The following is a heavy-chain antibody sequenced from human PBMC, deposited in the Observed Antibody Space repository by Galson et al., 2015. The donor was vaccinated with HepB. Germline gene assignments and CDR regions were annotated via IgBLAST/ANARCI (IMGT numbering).Heavy chain of an antibody. D-gene: IGHD5-24*01. CDR1: GFTFSSYS. V-gene: IGHV3-21*01. J-gene: IGHJ6*02. Sequence: SLRLSCAASGFTFSSYSINWVRQAPGKGLEWVSSISSSSSYKYYADSVKGRFTISRDNAKNSLYLQMNSLRAEDTAVYYCARDPDRDGYNWGYHYYYGMDVWGQGTTVTVSS. CDR3: ARDPDRDGYNWGYHYYYGMDV. CDR2: ISSSSSYK.